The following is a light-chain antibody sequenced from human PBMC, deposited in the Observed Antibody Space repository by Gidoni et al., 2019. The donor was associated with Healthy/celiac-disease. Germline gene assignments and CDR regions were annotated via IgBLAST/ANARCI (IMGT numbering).Light chain of an antibody. CDR2: LGS. V-gene: IGKV2-28*01. CDR3: MQALQTPWT. CDR1: QILLHSNGYNY. Sequence: DIVMTQSPLSLPVTPGEPASISCSSSQILLHSNGYNYLDWYLQKPGQSPKLLIYLGSNRASGVLDRFSGSGSGTDFTLKISRVEAEDVGVYYCMQALQTPWTFGQGTKVEIK. J-gene: IGKJ1*01.